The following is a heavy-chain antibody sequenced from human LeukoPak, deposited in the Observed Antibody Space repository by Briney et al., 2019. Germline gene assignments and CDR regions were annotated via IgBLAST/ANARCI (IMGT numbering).Heavy chain of an antibody. CDR2: ISGSGGST. J-gene: IGHJ4*02. V-gene: IGHV3-23*01. D-gene: IGHD3-22*01. Sequence: GGSLRLSCAASRFTFSNFGTSWVRQAPGKGLEWVSAISGSGGSTYYADSVKGRFTISRDNSKNTLYLQMNSLRAEDTAVYYCAKSSYYDSSGYYREYYFDYWGQGTLVTVSS. CDR3: AKSSYYDSSGYYREYYFDY. CDR1: RFTFSNFG.